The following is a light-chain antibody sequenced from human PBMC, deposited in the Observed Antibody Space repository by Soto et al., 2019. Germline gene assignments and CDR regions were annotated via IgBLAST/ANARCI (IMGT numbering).Light chain of an antibody. CDR1: SSDVGTYDL. CDR2: AGT. CDR3: CSSAGSNSLYV. J-gene: IGLJ1*01. V-gene: IGLV2-23*03. Sequence: QSALTQPASVSGSPGQSISISCTGTSSDVGTYDLVSWYQQRPGKAPKLLIHAGTRRPSGVSNRFSGSKSGNTASLAISGLQAEDEADYYCCSSAGSNSLYVFGTGTKLTVL.